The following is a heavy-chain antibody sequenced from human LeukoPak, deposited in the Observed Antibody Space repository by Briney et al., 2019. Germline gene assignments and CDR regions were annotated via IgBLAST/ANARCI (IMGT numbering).Heavy chain of an antibody. D-gene: IGHD6-6*01. Sequence: PSQTLSLTCTVSGGSISSGGYYWSWIRQHPGKGLEWIGYIYYSGSTYYNPSLKSRVTISVDTSKNQFSLKLSSVTAADTAVYYCARHPIYGAARPHAFDIWGQGTMVTVSS. J-gene: IGHJ3*02. V-gene: IGHV4-31*03. CDR3: ARHPIYGAARPHAFDI. CDR1: GGSISSGGYY. CDR2: IYYSGST.